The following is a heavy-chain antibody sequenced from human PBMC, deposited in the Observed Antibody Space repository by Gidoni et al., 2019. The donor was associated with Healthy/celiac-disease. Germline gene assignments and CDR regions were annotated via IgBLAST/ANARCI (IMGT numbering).Heavy chain of an antibody. D-gene: IGHD5-18*01. CDR1: GFPFRSYS. CDR3: ARVRGIQLWLPIDY. V-gene: IGHV3-21*01. CDR2: ISSSSSYI. J-gene: IGHJ4*02. Sequence: EVQLVGSGGGLVMPGWSLRLSCAASGFPFRSYSMNWVRQATGKGLELVSSISSSSSYIYYADSVKGRFTISRDNAKNSMYLQMNSLRAEDTAVYYCARVRGIQLWLPIDYWGQGTLVTVSS.